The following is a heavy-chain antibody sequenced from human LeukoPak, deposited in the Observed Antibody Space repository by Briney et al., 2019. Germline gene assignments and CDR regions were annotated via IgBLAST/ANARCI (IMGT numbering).Heavy chain of an antibody. CDR1: GGSVSSNSAA. Sequence: SQTLSLTCAISGGSVSSNSAAWNWIRQSPSRGLEWLGRTYYRSKWYNDYAVSVKSRITINPDTSKNQFSLQLNSVTPEDTAVYYCARELDITQGLNWFDPWGQGTLVTVSS. CDR3: ARELDITQGLNWFDP. V-gene: IGHV6-1*01. CDR2: TYYRSKWYN. J-gene: IGHJ5*02. D-gene: IGHD2-2*03.